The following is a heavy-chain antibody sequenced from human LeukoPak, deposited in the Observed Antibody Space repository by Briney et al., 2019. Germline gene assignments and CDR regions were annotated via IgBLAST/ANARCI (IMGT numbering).Heavy chain of an antibody. V-gene: IGHV4-59*08. D-gene: IGHD3-10*01. J-gene: IGHJ4*02. CDR1: GGSISSYY. CDR2: IYYSGST. Sequence: SETLFLTCTVSGGSISSYYWSWIRQPPGKGLEWIGYIYYSGSTNYNPSLKSRVTISVDTSKNQFSLKLSSVTAADTAVYYCARGRDYYGSGSRRRVFDYWGQGTLVTVSS. CDR3: ARGRDYYGSGSRRRVFDY.